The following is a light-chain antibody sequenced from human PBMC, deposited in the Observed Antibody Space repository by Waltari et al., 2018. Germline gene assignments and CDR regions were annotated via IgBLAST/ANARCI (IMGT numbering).Light chain of an antibody. CDR1: QSIGTW. CDR3: QQYNDWPYT. J-gene: IGKJ2*01. Sequence: DIQMTQSPSTLSASVGDRVTITCRASQSIGTWLAWYQLKPGEGPKLLIYKASNLESGVPSRFSGSGSGTEFTLTISSLQPDDLATYYCQQYNDWPYTFGQGTKLEIK. V-gene: IGKV1-5*03. CDR2: KAS.